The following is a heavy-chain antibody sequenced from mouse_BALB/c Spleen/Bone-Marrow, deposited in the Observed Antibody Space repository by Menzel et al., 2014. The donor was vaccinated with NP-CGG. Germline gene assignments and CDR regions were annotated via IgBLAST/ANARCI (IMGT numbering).Heavy chain of an antibody. CDR2: INPSNGRT. J-gene: IGHJ3*01. V-gene: IGHV1S81*02. Sequence: VKLMESGAELVKPGASVKLSCEASGYTFTSYWMHWVKQRPGQGLEWIGEINPSNGRTNYNEKFKSKATLTVDKSSSTAYMQLSSLTSEDSAVYYCARERGNCPFAYWGQGTLVTVSA. CDR3: ARERGNCPFAY. D-gene: IGHD2-1*01. CDR1: GYTFTSYW.